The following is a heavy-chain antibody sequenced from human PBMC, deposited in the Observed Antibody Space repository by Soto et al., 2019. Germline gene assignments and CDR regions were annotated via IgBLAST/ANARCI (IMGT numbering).Heavy chain of an antibody. CDR1: GVSISNSSYY. J-gene: IGHJ4*02. Sequence: QLQLQESGPGLVKPSETLSLTCTVSGVSISNSSYYWGWIRRPPGKGLEWIGTIYYSGITYYNPSLKSRVTISVDTPKNQFSLKLTSVTAADTAVYYCARHGSNWGQGTLVTVSS. CDR2: IYYSGIT. V-gene: IGHV4-39*01. CDR3: ARHGSN.